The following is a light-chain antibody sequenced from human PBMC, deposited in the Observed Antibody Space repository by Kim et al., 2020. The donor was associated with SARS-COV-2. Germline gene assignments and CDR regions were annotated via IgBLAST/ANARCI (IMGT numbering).Light chain of an antibody. V-gene: IGLV7-46*01. J-gene: IGLJ3*02. CDR3: LLSYSGARV. CDR2: HTS. CDR1: TGAVTSGHY. Sequence: GGTVTLTCGSSTGAVTSGHYPYWFQQKPGQAPRTLIYHTSNKQSWTPARFSGSLVGGKAALTLSGAQPEDEAEYYCLLSYSGARVFGGGTQLTVL.